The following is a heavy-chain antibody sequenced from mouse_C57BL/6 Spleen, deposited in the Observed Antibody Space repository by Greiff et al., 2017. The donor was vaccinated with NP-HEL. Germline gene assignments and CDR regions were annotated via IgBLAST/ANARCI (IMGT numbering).Heavy chain of an antibody. D-gene: IGHD1-1*01. CDR1: GYAFSSYW. J-gene: IGHJ4*01. CDR3: AITTVVHYYAMDY. Sequence: QVQLQQSGAELVKPGASVKISCKASGYAFSSYWMNWVKQRPGKGLEWIGQIYPGDGDTNYNGKFKGKATLTADKSSSTAYMQLSSLTSEDSAVYFCAITTVVHYYAMDYWGQGTSVTVSS. CDR2: IYPGDGDT. V-gene: IGHV1-80*01.